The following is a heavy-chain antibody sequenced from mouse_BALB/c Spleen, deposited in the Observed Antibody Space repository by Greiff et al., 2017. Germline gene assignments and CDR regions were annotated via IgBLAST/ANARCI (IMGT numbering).Heavy chain of an antibody. CDR2: ISYDGSN. J-gene: IGHJ3*01. Sequence: EVQLQQSGPGLVKPSQSLSLTCSVTGYSITSGYYWNWIRQFPGNKLEWMGYISYDGSNNYNPSLKNRISITRDTSKNQFFLKLNSVTTEDTATYYCAITTAFAYWGQGTLVTVSA. CDR3: AITTAFAY. D-gene: IGHD1-2*01. CDR1: GYSITSGYY. V-gene: IGHV3-6*02.